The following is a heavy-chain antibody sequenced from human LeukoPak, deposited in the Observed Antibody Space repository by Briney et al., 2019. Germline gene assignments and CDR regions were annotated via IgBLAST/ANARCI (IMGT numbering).Heavy chain of an antibody. CDR2: IWYDGSNK. V-gene: IGHV3-33*06. CDR3: AKEGDSSYFDY. J-gene: IGHJ4*02. CDR1: GFTFSSYG. Sequence: GGSLRLSCAASGFTFSSYGMHWVRQAPGKGLEWVAVIWYDGSNKYYADSVKGRFTISRDNSKNTLYLQMNSLRAEDTAVYYCAKEGDSSYFDYWGQGTLVAVSS. D-gene: IGHD6-19*01.